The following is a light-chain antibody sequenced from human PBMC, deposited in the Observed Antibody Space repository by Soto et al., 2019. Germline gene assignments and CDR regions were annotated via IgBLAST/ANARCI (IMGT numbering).Light chain of an antibody. V-gene: IGKV3-15*01. CDR2: DAS. CDR3: QQYNSYPWT. J-gene: IGKJ1*01. Sequence: EKVMTQSPATLSVSPGERVTLSCRASQSVGTKLAWYQQKPGQAPRLLIYDASSLESGVPSRFSGSGSGTEFTLTISSLQPDDFATYYCQQYNSYPWTVGQGTKVEIK. CDR1: QSVGTK.